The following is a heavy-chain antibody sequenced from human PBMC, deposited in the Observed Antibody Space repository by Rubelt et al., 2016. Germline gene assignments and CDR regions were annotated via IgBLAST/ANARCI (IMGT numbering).Heavy chain of an antibody. CDR3: ARELNEFDI. J-gene: IGHJ3*02. CDR2: INPTDGGT. CDR1: GYTFTSYY. Sequence: QVQLVQSGAEVKKPGASVKVSCQASGYTFTSYYMHWVRQAPGQGLEYMGIINPTDGGTSYVQKFQGRVTMTRDRSTVKVYMELSSLRSDDTAVYYCARELNEFDIWGQGTMVTVSS. V-gene: IGHV1-46*01.